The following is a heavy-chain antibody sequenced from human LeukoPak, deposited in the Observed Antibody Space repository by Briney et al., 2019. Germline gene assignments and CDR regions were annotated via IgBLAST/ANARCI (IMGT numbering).Heavy chain of an antibody. V-gene: IGHV3-23*01. CDR2: ISGSGGST. CDR1: GFNFSMYW. J-gene: IGHJ3*02. CDR3: AKPEGEVVTPYDAFDI. Sequence: GGSQRLSCAGSGFNFSMYWMHWVRQAPGKGLEWVSAISGSGGSTYYADSVKGRFTISRDNSKNTLYLQMNSLRAEDTAVYYCAKPEGEVVTPYDAFDIWGQGTMVTVSS. D-gene: IGHD2-15*01.